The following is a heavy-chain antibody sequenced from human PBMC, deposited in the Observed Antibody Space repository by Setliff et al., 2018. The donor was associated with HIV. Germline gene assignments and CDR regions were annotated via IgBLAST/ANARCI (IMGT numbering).Heavy chain of an antibody. J-gene: IGHJ6*03. D-gene: IGHD3-3*01. CDR3: ARWHSYYDFWSGYYRYYMDV. CDR2: INPSGGST. CDR1: GYTFTSYY. V-gene: IGHV1-46*01. Sequence: ASVKVSCKSSGYTFTSYYMHWVRQAPGQGLEWMGIINPSGGSTSYAQKFQGRVTMTRDTSTSTVYMELSSLRSEDTAVYYCARWHSYYDFWSGYYRYYMDVWGKGTTVTVSS.